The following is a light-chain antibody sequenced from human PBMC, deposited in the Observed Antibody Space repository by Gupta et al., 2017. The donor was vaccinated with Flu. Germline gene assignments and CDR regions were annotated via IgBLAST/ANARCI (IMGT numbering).Light chain of an antibody. J-gene: IGLJ1*01. CDR1: SSNIYTNY. V-gene: IGLV1-47*01. Sequence: QSVLTQPPSASGTPGQGVTISCYWGSSNIYTNYVYWYQQFPGSAPKLLIQLDNQRASGVPDRFAASKSGTSTSLAISGIRSEDEADYYCAAKDDSRNTLVFGSGTKVTVL. CDR2: LDN. CDR3: AAKDDSRNTLV.